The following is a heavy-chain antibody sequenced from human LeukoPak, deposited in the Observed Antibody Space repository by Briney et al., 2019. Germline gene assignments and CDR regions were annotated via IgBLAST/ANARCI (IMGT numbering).Heavy chain of an antibody. CDR3: ARGPVTADAFDI. D-gene: IGHD4-17*01. CDR1: GGSFSGYY. V-gene: IGHV4-34*01. J-gene: IGHJ3*02. CDR2: INHSGST. Sequence: KPSETLSLTCAVYGGSFSGYYWSWIRQPPGKGLEWIGEINHSGSTNYNPSLKSRVTISVDTSKNQFSLNLSSVTAADPAVYYCARGPVTADAFDIWGQGTMVTVSS.